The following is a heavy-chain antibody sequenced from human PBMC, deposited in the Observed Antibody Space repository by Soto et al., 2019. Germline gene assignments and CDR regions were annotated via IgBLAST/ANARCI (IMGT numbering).Heavy chain of an antibody. CDR2: IYHSGST. CDR3: HTPMGFDY. V-gene: IGHV4-38-2*01. J-gene: IGHJ4*02. CDR1: GYSISSGYY. Sequence: SETLSLTCAVSGYSISSGYYWGWIRQPPGKGLEWIGSIYHSGSTYYNPSLKSRVTISVDTSKNQFSLKLSSVTAADTAVYYCHTPMGFDYWGQGTLVTVSS.